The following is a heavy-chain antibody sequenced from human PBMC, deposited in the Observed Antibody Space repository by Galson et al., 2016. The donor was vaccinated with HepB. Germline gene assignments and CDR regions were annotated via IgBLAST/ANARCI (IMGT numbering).Heavy chain of an antibody. J-gene: IGHJ4*02. CDR3: SRHRGRHGYNDFDC. Sequence: QSGAEVKEPGESLRISCKGSGYSFSSYWITWVRQRPGKGLEWIGRVDPGDSYGNYSPSFQGHVTISADKSISTASLQWTNLKASDTAMYYCSRHRGRHGYNDFDCWGQGTLVTVSS. CDR2: VDPGDSYG. D-gene: IGHD5-24*01. V-gene: IGHV5-10-1*01. CDR1: GYSFSSYW.